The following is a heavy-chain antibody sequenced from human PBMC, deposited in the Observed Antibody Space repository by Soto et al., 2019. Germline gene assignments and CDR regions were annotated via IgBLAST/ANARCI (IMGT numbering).Heavy chain of an antibody. CDR2: IWYDGSNK. V-gene: IGHV3-33*01. CDR3: ARDSQRDDAFDI. D-gene: IGHD6-25*01. Sequence: QVQLVESGGGVVQPGRSLRLSCAASGFTFSSYGMHWVRQAPGKGLEWVAVIWYDGSNKYYADSVKGRFTISRDNSKNTLYLQMNSLRAEDTAVYYCARDSQRDDAFDIWGQGTMVTVSS. CDR1: GFTFSSYG. J-gene: IGHJ3*02.